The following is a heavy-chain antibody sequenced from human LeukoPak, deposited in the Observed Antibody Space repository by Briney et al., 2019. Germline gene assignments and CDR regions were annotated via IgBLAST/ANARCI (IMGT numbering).Heavy chain of an antibody. V-gene: IGHV1-18*01. D-gene: IGHD4-11*01. CDR1: GYTFTSYG. CDR2: ISAYNGNT. Sequence: ASVKVSCKASGYTFTSYGISWVRQAPGQGLEWMGWISAYNGNTNYAQKLQGRVTMTTDTSTSTAYMELRSLRSDDTAVYYCGRRAVTTSYYYMDVWGKGTTVTVSS. J-gene: IGHJ6*03. CDR3: GRRAVTTSYYYMDV.